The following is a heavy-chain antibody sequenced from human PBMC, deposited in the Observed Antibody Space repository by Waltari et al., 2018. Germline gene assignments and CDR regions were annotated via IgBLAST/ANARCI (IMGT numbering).Heavy chain of an antibody. D-gene: IGHD2-21*02. V-gene: IGHV3-53*01. J-gene: IGHJ4*02. CDR1: GFIVSTNY. CDR3: ATDGDGDCSLCLAQ. Sequence: EVQLVESGGGVIQPGGSLRLSCAASGFIVSTNYMSWVRQAPGKGLGWVSVIYNEGTKLYADSVKGRFTVSRDNSKNMVHLQMDSLRAEDTAVYYCATDGDGDCSLCLAQWGQGTLVTVSS. CDR2: IYNEGTK.